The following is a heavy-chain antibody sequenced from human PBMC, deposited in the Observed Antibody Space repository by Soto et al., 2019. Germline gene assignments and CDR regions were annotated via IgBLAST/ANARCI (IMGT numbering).Heavy chain of an antibody. CDR2: IKSGGNTK. V-gene: IGHV3-48*03. CDR1: GFAFNSYE. Sequence: VRLSCAASGFAFNSYEMDWVRQAPGKGLEWVANIKSGGNTKFYVDSVKGRFTISRDDAKNSLYLDMNSLGAEDTAVYYCVKEKSVMYSGCDAFDVWGQGTMVTVSS. D-gene: IGHD5-12*01. J-gene: IGHJ3*01. CDR3: VKEKSVMYSGCDAFDV.